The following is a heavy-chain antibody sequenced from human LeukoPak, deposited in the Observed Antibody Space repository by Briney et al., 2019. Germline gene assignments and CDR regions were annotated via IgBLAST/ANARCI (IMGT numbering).Heavy chain of an antibody. CDR1: GYTFTGHY. Sequence: GASVKVSCKASGYTFTGHYLFWVRQAPGQGLEWMGWINPNSGDTNYAQKFQGRVTVTRDTSITTAYMELTRLRSDDTAVYYCTSEDYWGQGPLVTVSS. J-gene: IGHJ4*02. CDR2: INPNSGDT. CDR3: TSEDY. V-gene: IGHV1-2*02.